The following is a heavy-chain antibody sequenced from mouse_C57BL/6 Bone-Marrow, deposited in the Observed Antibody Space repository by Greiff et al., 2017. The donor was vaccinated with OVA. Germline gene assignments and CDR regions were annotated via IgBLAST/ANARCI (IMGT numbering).Heavy chain of an antibody. CDR1: GYTFTDYY. J-gene: IGHJ4*01. D-gene: IGHD1-1*01. CDR3: ARPGTVAMDY. V-gene: IGHV1-19*01. Sequence: EVKLVESGPVLVKPGASVKMSCKASGYTFTDYYMNWVKQSHGKSLEWIGVINPYNGGTSYKQKFKGKSTLTVDTSSSTAYMELIILTSDDSAVYYCARPGTVAMDYWGQGTSVTVSS. CDR2: INPYNGGT.